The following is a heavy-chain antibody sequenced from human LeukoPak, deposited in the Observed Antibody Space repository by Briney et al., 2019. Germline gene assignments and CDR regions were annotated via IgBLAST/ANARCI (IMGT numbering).Heavy chain of an antibody. Sequence: ASVKVSCKASGYIFTGYYMHWVRQAPGQGLEWMGWINPNSGGTNYAQKFQGRVTITRDTSASTAYMELSSLRSEDTAVYYCARAPGYRGGYWGQGTLVTVSS. V-gene: IGHV1-2*02. CDR3: ARAPGYRGGY. CDR2: INPNSGGT. D-gene: IGHD6-13*01. CDR1: GYIFTGYY. J-gene: IGHJ4*02.